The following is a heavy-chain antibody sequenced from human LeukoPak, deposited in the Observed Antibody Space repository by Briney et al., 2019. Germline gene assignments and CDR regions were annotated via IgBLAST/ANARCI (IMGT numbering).Heavy chain of an antibody. V-gene: IGHV3-53*01. Sequence: GGSLRLSCAASGFTVSSNYMSWVRQAPGKGLEWVSVIYSGGSTYYAGSVKGRFTISRDNAKNSLYLQMNSLRAEDTAVYYCARDGYSYGYFVHFDYWGQGTLVTVSS. CDR3: ARDGYSYGYFVHFDY. CDR1: GFTVSSNY. CDR2: IYSGGST. J-gene: IGHJ4*02. D-gene: IGHD5-18*01.